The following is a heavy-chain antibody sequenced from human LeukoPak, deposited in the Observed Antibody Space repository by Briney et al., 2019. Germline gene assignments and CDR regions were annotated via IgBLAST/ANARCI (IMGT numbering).Heavy chain of an antibody. CDR1: GFTFDDYA. V-gene: IGHV3-9*03. D-gene: IGHD6-13*01. CDR2: ISWNSGSI. Sequence: GRSLRLSCAASGFTFDDYAMHWVRQAPGKGLEWVSGISWNSGSIGYVDSVKGRFTISRDNAKNSLYLQMNSLRAEDMALYYCAKDISAPGAAVIAWGQGTLVTVSS. CDR3: AKDISAPGAAVIA. J-gene: IGHJ4*02.